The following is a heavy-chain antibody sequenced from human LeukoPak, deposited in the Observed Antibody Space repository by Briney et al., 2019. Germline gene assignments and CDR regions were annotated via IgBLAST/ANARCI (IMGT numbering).Heavy chain of an antibody. V-gene: IGHV3-9*01. J-gene: IGHJ3*02. CDR1: GFTFDDYA. CDR3: AKDTFRLGSNAFDI. D-gene: IGHD1-26*01. CDR2: ISWNSGSI. Sequence: PGGSLRLSCAASGFTFDDYAMHWVRQAPGKGLEWVSGISWNSGSIGYADSVKGRFTISRDNAKNSLYLQMNSLRAEDTALYYCAKDTFRLGSNAFDIWGQGTMVTVSS.